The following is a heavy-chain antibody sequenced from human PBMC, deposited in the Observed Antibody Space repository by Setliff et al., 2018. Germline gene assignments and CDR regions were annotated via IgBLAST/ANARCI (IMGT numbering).Heavy chain of an antibody. CDR3: ARVRNDYPYYIDS. V-gene: IGHV4-61*02. CDR2: LHTSGST. D-gene: IGHD4-17*01. CDR1: GGSISSGSYY. J-gene: IGHJ4*02. Sequence: SETLSLTCAVSGGSISSGSYYWSWIRQPAGKGLEWVGRLHTSGSTNYNPSLKSRVTISVDTSKNQFSLNLSSVTAADTALYFCARVRNDYPYYIDSWGQGTLVTVSS.